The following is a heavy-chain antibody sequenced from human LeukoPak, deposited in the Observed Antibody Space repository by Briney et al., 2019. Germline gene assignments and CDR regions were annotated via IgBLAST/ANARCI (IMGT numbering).Heavy chain of an antibody. D-gene: IGHD1-26*01. CDR1: GGSISSGSYY. Sequence: PSETLSLTCTVSGGSISSGSYYWSWIRQPAGKGLEWIGRIYTSGSTNYNPSLKSRVTISVDTSKNQFSLKLSSVTAADTAVYYCARVIQYSGSSHDAFDIWGQGTMVTVSS. V-gene: IGHV4-61*02. J-gene: IGHJ3*02. CDR3: ARVIQYSGSSHDAFDI. CDR2: IYTSGST.